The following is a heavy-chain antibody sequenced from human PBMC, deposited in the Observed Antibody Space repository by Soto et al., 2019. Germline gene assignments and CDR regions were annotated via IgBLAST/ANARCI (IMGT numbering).Heavy chain of an antibody. CDR3: ARDDYGNYYDSSGYFNWFDP. Sequence: GGSLRLSCAASGFTFSSYGMHWVRQAPGKGLEWVAVIWYDGSNKYYADSVKGRFTISRDNSKNTLYLQMNSLRAEDTAVYYCARDDYGNYYDSSGYFNWFDPWGQGTLVTVSS. D-gene: IGHD3-22*01. CDR2: IWYDGSNK. V-gene: IGHV3-33*01. J-gene: IGHJ5*02. CDR1: GFTFSSYG.